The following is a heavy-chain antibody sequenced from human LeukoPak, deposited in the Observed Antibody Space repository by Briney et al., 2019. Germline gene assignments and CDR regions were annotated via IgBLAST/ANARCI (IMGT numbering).Heavy chain of an antibody. Sequence: GGSLRLSCAASGVTFSSCAMSWVRQAPGKGLEGVSAISGSGGSTYYADSVKGRFTISRDNSKNPLYLQMNSLRAEDTAVYYCASSYYYDSSGYWGQVTLVTVSS. J-gene: IGHJ4*02. CDR3: ASSYYYDSSGY. CDR1: GVTFSSCA. D-gene: IGHD3-22*01. V-gene: IGHV3-23*01. CDR2: ISGSGGST.